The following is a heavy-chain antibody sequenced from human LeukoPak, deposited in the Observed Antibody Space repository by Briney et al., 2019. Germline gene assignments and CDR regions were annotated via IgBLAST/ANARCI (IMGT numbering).Heavy chain of an antibody. J-gene: IGHJ4*02. Sequence: GGCLSLSCAASGYTVSGNYMIWVRQPPGKRLEWVSLKYSGGNTYYTDSVKGRFTISRDNSENTLYLQMNSLRTEDTAVYYCARVADYYVSGHFDYWGQGTLVTVSS. D-gene: IGHD3-10*01. CDR2: KYSGGNT. V-gene: IGHV3-53*01. CDR1: GYTVSGNY. CDR3: ARVADYYVSGHFDY.